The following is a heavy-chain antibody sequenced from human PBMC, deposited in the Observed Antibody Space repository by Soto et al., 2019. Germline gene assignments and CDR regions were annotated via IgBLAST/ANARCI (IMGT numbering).Heavy chain of an antibody. CDR1: GYTFTNYD. Sequence: QVQLVQSGAEVKQPGASVKVSCRASGYTFTNYDISWVRQATGQGLEWMGWMNPDSANRGYAQKFQGRVTMTRDTSISTAYMELNSLTSEDTAVYYCARARRDQLLSDYWCQGALVTVSS. J-gene: IGHJ4*02. CDR2: MNPDSANR. V-gene: IGHV1-8*01. D-gene: IGHD2-2*01. CDR3: ARARRDQLLSDY.